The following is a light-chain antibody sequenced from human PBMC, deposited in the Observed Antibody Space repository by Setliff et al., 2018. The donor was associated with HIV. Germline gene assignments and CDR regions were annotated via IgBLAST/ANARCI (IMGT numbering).Light chain of an antibody. CDR3: CSYVNSGIYV. CDR1: IGDVGAYNY. J-gene: IGLJ1*01. Sequence: QSALTQPASVSGSPGQAITISCGGTIGDVGAYNYVSWYQQHPGKAPKVMIYDVNKWHSGVSNRFSGSKCGNTASLTISGLQAEDEADYYCCSYVNSGIYVFGTGTKVTV. V-gene: IGLV2-23*02. CDR2: DVN.